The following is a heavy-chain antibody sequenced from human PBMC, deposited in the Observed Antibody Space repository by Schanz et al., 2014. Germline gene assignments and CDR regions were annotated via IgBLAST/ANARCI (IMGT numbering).Heavy chain of an antibody. D-gene: IGHD6-13*01. CDR1: GGTFSSYT. CDR3: ARSGSSNWYFFDY. V-gene: IGHV1-69*02. CDR2: IISILGIP. J-gene: IGHJ4*02. Sequence: VQLEQSGAEVKKPGSSVKVSCKASGGTFSSYTISWVRQAPGQGLEWMGRIISILGIPNYAQKFQGRVTMTADTSTSTAYMEVSSLRSEDTAVYYCARSGSSNWYFFDYWGQGTLVTGSA.